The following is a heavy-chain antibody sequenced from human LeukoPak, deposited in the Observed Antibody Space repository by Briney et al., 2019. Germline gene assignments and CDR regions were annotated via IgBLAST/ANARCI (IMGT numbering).Heavy chain of an antibody. D-gene: IGHD6-19*01. Sequence: GGSLRLSCAASGFTFSSYAMSWVRQAPGKGLEWVSATSGSGGSTYYADSVKGRFTISRDNSKNMLYLQMNSLRAEDTAVYYCAKSQYSSGWYGQNYWXXXTLVTVSS. CDR1: GFTFSSYA. CDR2: TSGSGGST. J-gene: IGHJ4*01. CDR3: AKSQYSSGWYGQNY. V-gene: IGHV3-23*01.